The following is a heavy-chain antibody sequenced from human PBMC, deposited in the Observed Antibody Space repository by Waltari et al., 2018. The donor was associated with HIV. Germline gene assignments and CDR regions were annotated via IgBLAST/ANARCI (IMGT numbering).Heavy chain of an antibody. Sequence: QLHLQASGPGLVKPSETLSLTCSVHGASIRSRSYYWAWIRQPPGKGLEWIGAIYYSGTAYYNPSVKSRVSASLDASKNELSLKLTSVTATDTALYYCARLRFHSLYYFDSWGPGILVTVSS. V-gene: IGHV4-39*01. CDR3: ARLRFHSLYYFDS. CDR1: GASIRSRSYY. J-gene: IGHJ4*02. D-gene: IGHD3-16*01. CDR2: IYYSGTA.